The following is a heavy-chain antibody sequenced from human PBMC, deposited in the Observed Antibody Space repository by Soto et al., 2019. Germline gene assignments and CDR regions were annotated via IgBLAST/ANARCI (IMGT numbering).Heavy chain of an antibody. CDR1: GYTFRNYY. CDR3: GRAFDRSGLY. D-gene: IGHD3-22*01. CDR2: INPSGGAT. J-gene: IGHJ4*02. Sequence: ASVKVSCKASGYTFRNYYIHWVRQAPGQGLEWMGLINPSGGATSYSQRFQGRVTITKDSSTNTVYMELSSLGSEDTAVYYCGRAFDRSGLYWGQGTLVTVSS. V-gene: IGHV1-46*01.